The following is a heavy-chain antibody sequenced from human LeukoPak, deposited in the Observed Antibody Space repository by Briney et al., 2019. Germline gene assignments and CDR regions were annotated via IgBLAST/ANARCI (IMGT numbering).Heavy chain of an antibody. CDR2: ISGSGGST. V-gene: IGHV3-23*01. Sequence: GGSLRLSCAASGFTFSSYAMGWVRQAPGKGLEWVSAISGSGGSTYYADSVKGRFTISRDNSKNTLYLQMNSLRAEDTAVYFCARVQWLVGTGYSEYWGQGTLVSVSS. J-gene: IGHJ4*02. CDR3: ARVQWLVGTGYSEY. CDR1: GFTFSSYA. D-gene: IGHD6-19*01.